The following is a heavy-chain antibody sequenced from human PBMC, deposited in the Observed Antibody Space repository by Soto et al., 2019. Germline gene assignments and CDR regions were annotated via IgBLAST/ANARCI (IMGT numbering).Heavy chain of an antibody. D-gene: IGHD6-13*01. CDR2: IHSSGST. CDR1: GASMNSYH. Sequence: SETLSLTCTVSGASMNSYHWSWIRQPAGKGLEWIGHIHSSGSTNYNPSLKSRVTMSVDTSRNQFSLRLMSLTAADTAVYYCARDQGVAAAGITWFDPWGQGSLVTVSS. J-gene: IGHJ5*02. V-gene: IGHV4-4*07. CDR3: ARDQGVAAAGITWFDP.